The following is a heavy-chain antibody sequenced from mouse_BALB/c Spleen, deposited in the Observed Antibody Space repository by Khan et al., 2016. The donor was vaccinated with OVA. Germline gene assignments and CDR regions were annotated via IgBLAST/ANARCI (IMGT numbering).Heavy chain of an antibody. Sequence: EVQLQESGPGLVKPSQSLSLTCSVTGYSITNGYYWNWIRQFPGNKLEWMGYISYDGINNYNPSLKNRISITRDTSKNQFFLKLNSVTTEDTATYYCARGPRATYYFDYWGQGTTLTVSS. V-gene: IGHV3-6*02. CDR3: ARGPRATYYFDY. J-gene: IGHJ2*01. CDR2: ISYDGIN. D-gene: IGHD3-1*01. CDR1: GYSITNGYY.